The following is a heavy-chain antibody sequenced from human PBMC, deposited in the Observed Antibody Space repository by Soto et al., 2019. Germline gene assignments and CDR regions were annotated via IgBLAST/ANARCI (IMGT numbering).Heavy chain of an antibody. CDR1: GFTSSSYG. J-gene: IGHJ6*01. Sequence: GGSVRHSCAASGFTSSSYGMHCGRQAPGKGLEWLAVISYDGSNKYYADSVKGRFTISRDNSKNTLYLQMNSLRAEDTAVYYCARDSPNSSGWNRGYYYHYRLAVWGQGTTVPGSS. V-gene: IGHV3-30*03. CDR3: ARDSPNSSGWNRGYYYHYRLAV. CDR2: ISYDGSNK. D-gene: IGHD6-19*01.